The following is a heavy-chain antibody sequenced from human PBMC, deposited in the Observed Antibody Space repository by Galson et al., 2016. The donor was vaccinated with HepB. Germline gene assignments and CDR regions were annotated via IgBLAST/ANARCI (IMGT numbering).Heavy chain of an antibody. D-gene: IGHD1-26*01. CDR3: ARFIPGVGASFDY. V-gene: IGHV5-51*01. J-gene: IGHJ4*02. CDR2: INPGDADT. Sequence: QSGAEVKKPGESLKIPCKGSGYRFTSHWIGWVRQMSGKGLEWMGIINPGDADTRYSPSFQGQVTISADKSINTAYLQWGSLKASNTAMYYCARFIPGVGASFDYWGRGTLLTVSS. CDR1: GYRFTSHW.